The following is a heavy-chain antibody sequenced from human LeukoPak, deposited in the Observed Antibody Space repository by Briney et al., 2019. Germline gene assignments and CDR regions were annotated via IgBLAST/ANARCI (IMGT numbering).Heavy chain of an antibody. CDR2: TYASGNI. CDR1: GGSISSGSYY. J-gene: IGHJ5*01. Sequence: SQTLSLTCTVSGGSISSGSYYWSWIRQPAGKGLEWIGRTYASGNINYNPSLKSRVTISVDTSKNQFSLKLSSVTAADTAVYYCATGYGKLDSWGQGTLVTVSS. CDR3: ATGYGKLDS. V-gene: IGHV4-61*02. D-gene: IGHD2-15*01.